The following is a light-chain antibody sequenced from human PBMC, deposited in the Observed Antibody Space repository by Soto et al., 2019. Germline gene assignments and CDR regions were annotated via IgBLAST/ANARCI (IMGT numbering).Light chain of an antibody. CDR2: GNS. V-gene: IGLV1-40*01. CDR1: SSNIGAGYD. CDR3: QSYDSSLSGYV. J-gene: IGLJ1*01. Sequence: QSVLTQPPSASGAPGQRVTISCTGSSSNIGAGYDVHWYQQLPGTAPKLLIYGNSNRPSGVPDRFSGSKSGTSASLAITGLQAEDDDDYYCQSYDSSLSGYVFGTGTKLTVL.